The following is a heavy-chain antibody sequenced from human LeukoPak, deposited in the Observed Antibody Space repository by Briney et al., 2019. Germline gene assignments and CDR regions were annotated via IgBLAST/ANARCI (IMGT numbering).Heavy chain of an antibody. CDR3: ARVSRFYYDSSGDFDY. J-gene: IGHJ4*02. CDR2: ITPNSGAT. CDR1: GYTFTDYY. V-gene: IGHV1-2*02. D-gene: IGHD3-22*01. Sequence: ASVKVSCKASGYTFTDYYMHWVRQAPGQGLEWMGWITPNSGATKYAQKFRGRGSMTRDTSINTAYMELSRLRSDDTAIYYCARVSRFYYDSSGDFDYWGQGTLVTVSS.